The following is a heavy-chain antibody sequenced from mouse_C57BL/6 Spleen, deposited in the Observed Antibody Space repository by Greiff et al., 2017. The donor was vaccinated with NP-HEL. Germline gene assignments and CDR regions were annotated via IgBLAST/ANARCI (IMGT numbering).Heavy chain of an antibody. CDR2: IYPRDGST. CDR3: ASSITTVVAHYYAMDY. D-gene: IGHD1-1*01. Sequence: QVQLQQSGPELVKPGASVKLSCKASGYTFTSYDINWVKQRPGQGLEWIGWIYPRDGSTKYNEKFKGKATLTVDTSSSTAYMELHSLTSSDSAVYFCASSITTVVAHYYAMDYWGQGTSVTVSS. CDR1: GYTFTSYD. V-gene: IGHV1-85*01. J-gene: IGHJ4*01.